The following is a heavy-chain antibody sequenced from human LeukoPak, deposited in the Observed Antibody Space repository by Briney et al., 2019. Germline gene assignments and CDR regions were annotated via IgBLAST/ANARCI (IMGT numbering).Heavy chain of an antibody. CDR1: GGTFSSYA. D-gene: IGHD3-22*01. V-gene: IGHV1-69*13. Sequence: GASVKVSCKASGGTFSSYAISWVRQAPGQGLEWMGGIIPIFGTANYAQKFQGRVTITADESTSTAYMDLSSLRSDDTAVYYCTREDDSSGYRPFDIWGQGTMVTVSS. CDR2: IIPIFGTA. J-gene: IGHJ3*02. CDR3: TREDDSSGYRPFDI.